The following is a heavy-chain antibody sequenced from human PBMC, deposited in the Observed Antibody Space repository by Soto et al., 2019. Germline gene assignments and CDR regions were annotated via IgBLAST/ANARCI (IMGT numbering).Heavy chain of an antibody. D-gene: IGHD1-26*01. CDR2: IAYDGTIK. CDR3: ARDKIKGAPDYLDS. Sequence: GGSLRLSCAASGFTFSSYAMHWVRQAPGKGLEWVAVIAYDGTIKIYRDSVKGRFTISRDDSKSTLYLQMNSLRPEDTAVYYCARDKIKGAPDYLDSWGQGTLVTVSS. CDR1: GFTFSSYA. J-gene: IGHJ4*02. V-gene: IGHV3-30-3*01.